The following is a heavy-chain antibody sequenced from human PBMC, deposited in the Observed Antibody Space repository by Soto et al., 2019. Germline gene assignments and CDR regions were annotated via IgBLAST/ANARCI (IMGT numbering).Heavy chain of an antibody. CDR2: INSDGSST. J-gene: IGHJ5*02. D-gene: IGHD6-13*01. CDR1: GFTFSSYW. Sequence: GGSLRLSCAASGFTFSSYWMHWVRQAPGKGLVWVSRINSDGSSTSYADSVKGRFTISRDNAKNTLYLQMNSLRAEDTAVYYCAREVIAAAGGWFDPWGQGTLVTVSS. V-gene: IGHV3-74*01. CDR3: AREVIAAAGGWFDP.